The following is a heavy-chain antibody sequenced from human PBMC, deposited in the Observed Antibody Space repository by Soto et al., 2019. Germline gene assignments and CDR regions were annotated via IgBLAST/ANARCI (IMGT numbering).Heavy chain of an antibody. CDR2: ISYDGSNK. Sequence: QVQLVESGGGVVQPGRSLRLSCAASGFTFSSYAMHWVRQAPGKGLEWVAVISYDGSNKYYADSVKGRFTISRDNSKNALYLQMNILRAEDTAVYYCARDPSDSVLRFLEWLFYGMYVWVQGTTVTVSS. CDR1: GFTFSSYA. J-gene: IGHJ6*02. CDR3: ARDPSDSVLRFLEWLFYGMYV. V-gene: IGHV3-30-3*01. D-gene: IGHD3-3*01.